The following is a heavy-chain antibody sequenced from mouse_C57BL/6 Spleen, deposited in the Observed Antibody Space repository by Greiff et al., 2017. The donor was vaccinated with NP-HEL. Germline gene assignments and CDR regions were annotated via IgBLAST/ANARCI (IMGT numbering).Heavy chain of an antibody. CDR2: INTNNGGT. J-gene: IGHJ4*01. Sequence: EIQLQQSGPELVKPGASVKISCKASGYTFTDYYMNWVKQSHGKSLEWIGDINTNNGGTSYNQKFKGKATLTVDKSSSTAYMELRSLTSEDSAVYDCARGGAYYSPYYAMDYLGQGTSVTVSS. D-gene: IGHD2-12*01. V-gene: IGHV1-26*01. CDR3: ARGGAYYSPYYAMDY. CDR1: GYTFTDYY.